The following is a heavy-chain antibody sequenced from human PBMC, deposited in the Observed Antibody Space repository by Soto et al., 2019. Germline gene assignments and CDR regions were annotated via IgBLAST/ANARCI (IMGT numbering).Heavy chain of an antibody. CDR3: AREGNLEYSSSSSGYYYYYDGMDV. V-gene: IGHV5-10-1*01. Sequence: PGESLKISCKGSGYSFTSYWISWVRQMPGKGLEWMGRIDPSDSYTNYSPSFQGHVTISADKSISTAYLQWSSLKASDTAMYYCAREGNLEYSSSSSGYYYYYDGMDVWGQGTTVTVSS. CDR1: GYSFTSYW. J-gene: IGHJ6*02. D-gene: IGHD6-6*01. CDR2: IDPSDSYT.